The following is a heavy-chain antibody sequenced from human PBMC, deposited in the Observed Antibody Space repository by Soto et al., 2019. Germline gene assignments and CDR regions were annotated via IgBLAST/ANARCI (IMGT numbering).Heavy chain of an antibody. CDR3: ARVVDFYFDD. V-gene: IGHV1-69*02. D-gene: IGHD5-12*01. CDR2: IIPVLGIP. Sequence: QVQLVQSGAELKKPGSSVKVSCMSSGGTLSSDSFSWVRQAPGQGLEWMGRIIPVLGIPNYAQKFQGRLKISADRSTTTGYMELSSLTSEETAVYYCARVVDFYFDDWGPGTMVTVSS. CDR1: GGTLSSDS. J-gene: IGHJ4*02.